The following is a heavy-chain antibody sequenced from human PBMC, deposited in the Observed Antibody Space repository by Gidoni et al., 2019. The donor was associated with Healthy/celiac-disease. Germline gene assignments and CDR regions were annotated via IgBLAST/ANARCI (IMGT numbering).Heavy chain of an antibody. D-gene: IGHD6-19*01. CDR1: GFTFSSYW. CDR3: ARAPKQWLVVYYFDY. J-gene: IGHJ4*02. V-gene: IGHV3-7*01. CDR2: IKQDGSEK. Sequence: EVQLVESGGGLVQPGGSLRLSCAASGFTFSSYWMSWVRQAPGKGLEWVANIKQDGSEKYYVDSVKGRFTISRDNAKNSLYLQMNSLRAEDTAVYYCARAPKQWLVVYYFDYWGQGTLVTVSS.